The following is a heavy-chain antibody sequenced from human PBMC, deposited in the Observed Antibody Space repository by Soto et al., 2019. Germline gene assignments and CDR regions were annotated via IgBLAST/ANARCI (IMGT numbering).Heavy chain of an antibody. CDR1: GFTFSSYA. D-gene: IGHD4-17*01. V-gene: IGHV3-30-3*01. CDR2: ISYDGSNK. CDR3: ASAASLRDLDAFAI. Sequence: QVQLVESGGGVVQPGRSLRLSCAASGFTFSSYAMHWVRQAPGKGLEWVAVISYDGSNKYYADSVKGRFTISRDNSKNTLYLQMNSRRAEDTAVYYCASAASLRDLDAFAIWGQGTMVTVSS. J-gene: IGHJ3*02.